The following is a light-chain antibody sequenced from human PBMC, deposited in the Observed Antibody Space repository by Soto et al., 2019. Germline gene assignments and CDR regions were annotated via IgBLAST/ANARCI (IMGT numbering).Light chain of an antibody. CDR1: QTIITY. CDR2: GAS. J-gene: IGKJ1*01. V-gene: IGKV1-39*01. CDR3: QQSYNTPWT. Sequence: DIQMTQSPSSLSASVGDRVTITCRASQTIITYLNWYQQKPGRAPKLLIYGASSLQSGVPSRFSGSGSVTDFTLTISSLQPEDFATYYCQQSYNTPWTFGQGTKVEIK.